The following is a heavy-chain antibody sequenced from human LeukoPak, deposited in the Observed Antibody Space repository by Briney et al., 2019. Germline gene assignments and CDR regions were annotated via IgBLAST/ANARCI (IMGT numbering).Heavy chain of an antibody. CDR2: MNPNSGNT. D-gene: IGHD1-1*01. V-gene: IGHV1-8*03. CDR1: GYTFTSYD. CDR3: ARGATRRLGPARY. Sequence: GASVKVSCKASGYTFTSYDIIWVRQATGQGLEWMGWMNPNSGNTGYPQKFQGRVTITRNTSISTAYMELSSLRSEDTAVYYCARGATRRLGPARYWGQGTLVTVSS. J-gene: IGHJ4*02.